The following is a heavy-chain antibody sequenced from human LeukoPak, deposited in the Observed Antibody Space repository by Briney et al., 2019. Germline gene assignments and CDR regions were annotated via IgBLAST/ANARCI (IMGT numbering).Heavy chain of an antibody. CDR2: IYYSGST. CDR1: GGSVSSGAYY. CDR3: ARDRSGLDV. V-gene: IGHV4-31*03. J-gene: IGHJ6*02. Sequence: SETLSLTCTVSGGSVSSGAYYWSWIRQHPGKGLEWIGYIYYSGSTSYNPSLKSRVTMSVDTSKNQFSLKLSSVTDADTAVYFCARDRSGLDVWGPGTTVTVSS.